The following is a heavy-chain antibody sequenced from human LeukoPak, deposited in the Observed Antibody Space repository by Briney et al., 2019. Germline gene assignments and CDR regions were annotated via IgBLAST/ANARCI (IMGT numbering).Heavy chain of an antibody. CDR3: ARHYAAARRYYYYYMDV. J-gene: IGHJ6*03. CDR1: GGSISSSSYY. D-gene: IGHD6-6*01. CDR2: IYYSGST. Sequence: PSKTLSLTCTVSGGSISSSSYYWGWIRQPPGKGLEWIGSIYYSGSTYYNPSLKSRVTISVDTSKNQFSLKLSSVTAADTAVYYCARHYAAARRYYYYYMDVWGKGTKVTVSS. V-gene: IGHV4-39*01.